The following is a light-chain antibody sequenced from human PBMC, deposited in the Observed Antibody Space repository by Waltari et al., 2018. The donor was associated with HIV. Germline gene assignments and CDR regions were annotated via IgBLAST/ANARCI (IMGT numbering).Light chain of an antibody. CDR1: RSVLFTSNNKNY. V-gene: IGKV4-1*01. CDR3: QQYFSTPFT. CDR2: WAS. J-gene: IGKJ4*01. Sequence: DIVMTQSPDSLALSLGERATINCKPSRSVLFTSNNKNYLAWYQQKPGQPPKLLIYWASTRESGVPDRFSGSGSGTDFTLTISSLQTEDVAVYYCQQYFSTPFTFGGGTKVEIE.